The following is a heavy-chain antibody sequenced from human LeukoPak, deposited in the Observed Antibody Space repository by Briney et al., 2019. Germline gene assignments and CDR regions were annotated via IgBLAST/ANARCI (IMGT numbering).Heavy chain of an antibody. V-gene: IGHV1-18*01. J-gene: IGHJ4*02. D-gene: IGHD1-1*01. CDR3: ARDFNPRTTGNRPPFGY. CDR2: ISAYNGNT. CDR1: GYTFTSYG. Sequence: ASVKVSCKASGYTFTSYGISWVRQAPGQGLEWMGWISAYNGNTNYAQKLQGRVTMTTDTSTSTAYMELRSLRSDDTAVYYCARDFNPRTTGNRPPFGYWGQGTLVTVSS.